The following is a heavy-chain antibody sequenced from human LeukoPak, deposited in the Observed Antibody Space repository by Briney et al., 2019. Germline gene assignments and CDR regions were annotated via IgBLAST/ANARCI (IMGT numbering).Heavy chain of an antibody. D-gene: IGHD6-6*01. Sequence: ASVKVSCKASGYTFTSYGISWVRQAPGQGLEWMGWISAYNGNTNYAQKLQGRVTMTTDTSTSTAYMELSRLRSDDTAVYYCARGPSSSIAAHHRVPFDYWGQGTLVTVSS. CDR1: GYTFTSYG. CDR2: ISAYNGNT. J-gene: IGHJ4*02. CDR3: ARGPSSSIAAHHRVPFDY. V-gene: IGHV1-18*01.